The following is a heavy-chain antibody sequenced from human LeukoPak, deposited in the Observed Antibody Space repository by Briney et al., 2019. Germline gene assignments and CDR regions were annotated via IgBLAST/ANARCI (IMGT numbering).Heavy chain of an antibody. CDR1: GGSFSGDY. Sequence: SETLSLTCAVYGGSFSGDYWNWIRQPPGKGLEWIGEINHSGSTNYNPSLKSRVTISVDTSKNQFSLKLSSVTAADTAVYYCARTLRSMVRGVKVFDPWGQGTLVTVSS. CDR2: INHSGST. J-gene: IGHJ5*02. V-gene: IGHV4-34*01. CDR3: ARTLRSMVRGVKVFDP. D-gene: IGHD3-10*01.